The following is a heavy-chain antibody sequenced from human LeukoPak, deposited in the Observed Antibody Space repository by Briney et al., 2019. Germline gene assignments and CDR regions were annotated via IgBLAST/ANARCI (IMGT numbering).Heavy chain of an antibody. CDR1: GDSISSYY. V-gene: IGHV4-59*01. Sequence: PSETLSLTCTVSGDSISSYYWSWTRQSPGKGLEWIGYIYYSGSTNYNPSLKSRVTISVDTSKNQFSLKLSSVTAADTAVYYCARARMLSPFDYWGQGTLVTVSS. D-gene: IGHD2-8*01. CDR3: ARARMLSPFDY. J-gene: IGHJ4*02. CDR2: IYYSGST.